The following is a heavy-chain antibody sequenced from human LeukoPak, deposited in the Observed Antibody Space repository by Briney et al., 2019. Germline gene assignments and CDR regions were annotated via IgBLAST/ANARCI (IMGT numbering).Heavy chain of an antibody. J-gene: IGHJ4*02. CDR3: ARTYRPYSSSRYYFDY. V-gene: IGHV3-21*01. CDR1: GFTFSSYS. CDR2: ISSSSSYI. Sequence: GGSLRLSCAASGFTFSSYSMNWVRQAPGKGLEWVSSISSSSSYIYYADSVKGRFTISRDNAKNSLYLQMNSLRAEDTAVYYCARTYRPYSSSRYYFDYWGQGTLVTVSS. D-gene: IGHD6-13*01.